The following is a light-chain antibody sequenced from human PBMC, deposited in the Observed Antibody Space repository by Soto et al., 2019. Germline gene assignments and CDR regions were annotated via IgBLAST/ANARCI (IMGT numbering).Light chain of an antibody. J-gene: IGKJ1*01. CDR3: QQYGSPRT. CDR2: GAS. Sequence: EIVLTQSPGTRSLSPGERATLSGRASQSVASRNLAWYKQKSGQAPRLLIYGASSRATGIPDRFSGSGSGTDFTLTIRRLEPEDFAVYYCQQYGSPRTFGQGTKVDIK. CDR1: QSVASRN. V-gene: IGKV3-20*01.